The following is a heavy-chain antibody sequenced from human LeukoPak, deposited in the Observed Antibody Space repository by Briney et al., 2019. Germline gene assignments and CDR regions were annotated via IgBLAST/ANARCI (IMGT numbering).Heavy chain of an antibody. Sequence: ASVKVSCKASGYAFTSYGISWVRQAPGQGLEWMGWISAYNGNTNYAQKLQGKVTMTTDTSTSTAYVELRSLRSDDTAVYYCARPLRPRTVQRAFDIWGHGTMVTVSS. D-gene: IGHD1-1*01. J-gene: IGHJ3*02. CDR2: ISAYNGNT. CDR1: GYAFTSYG. V-gene: IGHV1-18*01. CDR3: ARPLRPRTVQRAFDI.